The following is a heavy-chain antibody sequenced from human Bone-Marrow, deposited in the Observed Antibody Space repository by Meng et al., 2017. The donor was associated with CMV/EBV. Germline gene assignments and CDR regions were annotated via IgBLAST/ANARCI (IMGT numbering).Heavy chain of an antibody. CDR1: GFKFGYYL. CDR3: ARDHWRTALYYYGMDV. V-gene: IGHV3-7*01. Sequence: GESLKISCVSSGFKFGYYLMTWVRQAPGKGLEWVANIKPDGSERYHVDSVKGRFTISRDNAKNSLYLQMNSLRAEDTAVYYCARDHWRTALYYYGMDVWGQGTTVTVSS. D-gene: IGHD1-1*01. J-gene: IGHJ6*02. CDR2: IKPDGSER.